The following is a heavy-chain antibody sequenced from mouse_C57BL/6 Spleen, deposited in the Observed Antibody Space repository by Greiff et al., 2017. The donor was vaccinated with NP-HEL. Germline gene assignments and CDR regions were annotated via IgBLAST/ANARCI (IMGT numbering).Heavy chain of an antibody. CDR2: INYDGSSS. Sequence: EVKLMESEGGLVQPGSSMKLSCTASGFTFSDYYMAWVRQVPEKGLEWVANINYDGSSSYYLDSLKSRFIISRDNAKNILYLQMSSLKSEDTATYYCARGRRFFDYWGQGTTLTVSS. J-gene: IGHJ2*01. CDR1: GFTFSDYY. CDR3: ARGRRFFDY. V-gene: IGHV5-16*01.